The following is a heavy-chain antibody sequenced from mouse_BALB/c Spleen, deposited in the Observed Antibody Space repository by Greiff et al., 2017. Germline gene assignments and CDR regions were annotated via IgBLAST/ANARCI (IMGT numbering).Heavy chain of an antibody. CDR1: GYSITSDYA. Sequence: EVKLQESGPGLVKPSQSLSLTCTVTGYSITSDYAWNWIRQFPGNKLEWMGYISYSGSTSYNPSLKSRISITRDTSKNQFFLQLNSVTTEDTATYYCARETTAAMDYWGQGTSVTVSS. CDR2: ISYSGST. J-gene: IGHJ4*01. V-gene: IGHV3-2*02. D-gene: IGHD1-2*01. CDR3: ARETTAAMDY.